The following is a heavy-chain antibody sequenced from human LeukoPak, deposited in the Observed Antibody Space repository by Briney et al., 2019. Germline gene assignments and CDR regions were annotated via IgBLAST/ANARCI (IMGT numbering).Heavy chain of an antibody. CDR2: IYYSGST. CDR1: GGSISSSSYY. V-gene: IGHV4-39*02. Sequence: SETLSLTCTVSGGSISSSSYYWGWIRQPPGKGLEWIGSIYYSGSTYYNPSLKSRVTISVDTSKNQFSLKLSSVTAADTAVYYCARDPTHYGGNQYNWFDPWGQGTLVTVSS. J-gene: IGHJ5*02. D-gene: IGHD4-23*01. CDR3: ARDPTHYGGNQYNWFDP.